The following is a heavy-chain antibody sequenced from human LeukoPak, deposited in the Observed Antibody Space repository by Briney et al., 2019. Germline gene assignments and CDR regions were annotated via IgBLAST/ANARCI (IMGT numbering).Heavy chain of an antibody. CDR1: GGSINNGY. Sequence: SDTLSVTCTVSGGSINNGYWSWVRQLPGKRLEWIGYLYNGGSTIYNPSLTSRVTMSVDPSNNQFSLKLSSVTAADTAVYYCAKDGGEGAESWGQGTLVTASS. CDR3: AKDGGEGAES. CDR2: LYNGGST. J-gene: IGHJ4*02. V-gene: IGHV4-59*01. D-gene: IGHD3-16*01.